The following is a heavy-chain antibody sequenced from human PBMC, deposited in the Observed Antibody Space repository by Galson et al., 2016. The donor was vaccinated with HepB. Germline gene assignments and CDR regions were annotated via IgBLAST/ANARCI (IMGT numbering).Heavy chain of an antibody. CDR2: IWSDGNKK. CDR3: ARQRHGCSGGACYSFYLYAMDV. J-gene: IGHJ6*02. V-gene: IGHV3-33*01. CDR1: GFTFSGYG. Sequence: SLRLSCAASGFTFSGYGMHWVRQAPGKGLEWVAVIWSDGNKKFYPDSVKGRFTISRDNSKNTLYLQMNSLRVEDTAVYYCARQRHGCSGGACYSFYLYAMDVWGQGTTVTVSS. D-gene: IGHD2-15*01.